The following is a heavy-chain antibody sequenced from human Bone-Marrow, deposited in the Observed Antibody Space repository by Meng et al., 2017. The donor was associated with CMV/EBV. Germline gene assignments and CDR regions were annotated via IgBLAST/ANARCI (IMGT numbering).Heavy chain of an antibody. Sequence: SVKVSCKASGGTFSSYTISWVRQAPGQGLEWMGRIIPIFGTANYAQKFQGRVTITTDESTSTAYMELSSLRSEDTAVYYCARRKAYDFGVGDYYYGMDVWGQGPTVTGSS. CDR2: IIPIFGTA. D-gene: IGHD3-3*01. CDR1: GGTFSSYT. CDR3: ARRKAYDFGVGDYYYGMDV. J-gene: IGHJ6*01. V-gene: IGHV1-69*05.